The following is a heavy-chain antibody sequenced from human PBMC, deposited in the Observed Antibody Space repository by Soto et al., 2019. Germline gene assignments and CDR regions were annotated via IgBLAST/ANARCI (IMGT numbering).Heavy chain of an antibody. D-gene: IGHD3-10*01. CDR3: ARSKTRYNVLLWFGESHFDY. J-gene: IGHJ4*02. CDR1: GGSISSYY. Sequence: SETLSLTCTVSGGSISSYYWSWIRQPAEKGLEWIGRIYTSGSTNYNPSLKSRVTMSVDTSKNQFSLKLSSVTAADTAVYYCARSKTRYNVLLWFGESHFDYWGQGTLVTVSS. V-gene: IGHV4-4*07. CDR2: IYTSGST.